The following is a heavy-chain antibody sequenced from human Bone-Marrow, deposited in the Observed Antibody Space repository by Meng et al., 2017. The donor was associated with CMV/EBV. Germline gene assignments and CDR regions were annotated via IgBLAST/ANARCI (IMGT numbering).Heavy chain of an antibody. V-gene: IGHV3-21*01. Sequence: SMNLVRQAPGKGLEWVSSISSSSSYIYYADSVKGRFTISRDNAKNSLYLQMNSLRAEDTAAYYCARDLFQSYCSGGSCYAGSGWFDPWGQGTLVTVSS. CDR1: S. CDR3: ARDLFQSYCSGGSCYAGSGWFDP. D-gene: IGHD2-15*01. J-gene: IGHJ5*02. CDR2: ISSSSSYI.